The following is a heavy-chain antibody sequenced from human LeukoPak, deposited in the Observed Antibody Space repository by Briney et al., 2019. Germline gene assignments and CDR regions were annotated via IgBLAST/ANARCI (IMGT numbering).Heavy chain of an antibody. Sequence: ASVKVSCKASGYTFTGYYMHWVRQAPGQGLEWMGWINPNSGGTNYAQKFQGRVTMTRDTSISTAYMELSRLRSDDTAMYFCARAEYSGNYYWADYYYYMDVWGKGTTVTISS. J-gene: IGHJ6*03. V-gene: IGHV1-2*02. CDR1: GYTFTGYY. D-gene: IGHD1-26*01. CDR2: INPNSGGT. CDR3: ARAEYSGNYYWADYYYYMDV.